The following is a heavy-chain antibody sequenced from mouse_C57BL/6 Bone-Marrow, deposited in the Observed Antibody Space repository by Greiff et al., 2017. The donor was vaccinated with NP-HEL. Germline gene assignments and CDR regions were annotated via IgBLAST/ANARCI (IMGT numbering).Heavy chain of an antibody. D-gene: IGHD1-1*01. J-gene: IGHJ3*01. CDR3: ARDYYGSSYAWFAY. V-gene: IGHV3-6*01. CDR1: GYSITSGYY. Sequence: EVQLQESGPGLVKPSQSLSLTCSVTGYSITSGYYWNWIRQFPGNKLEWMGYISYDGSNNYNPSLKNRISITRDTSKNQFFLKLNSVTTEDTATYYCARDYYGSSYAWFAYWGQGTLVTVSA. CDR2: ISYDGSN.